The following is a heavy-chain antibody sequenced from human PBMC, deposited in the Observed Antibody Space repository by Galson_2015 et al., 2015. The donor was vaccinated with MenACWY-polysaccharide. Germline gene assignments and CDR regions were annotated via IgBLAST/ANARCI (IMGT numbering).Heavy chain of an antibody. D-gene: IGHD2-2*01. CDR3: VKGLGYCPRASCYEDY. V-gene: IGHV3-23*01. Sequence: LRLSCAGSGFTFGNHPVNWVRQAPGKGLEWVSVSLDSGRGTYYADSVKGRFSISRDISKNTLYLHMNSLRVDDTAIYYCVKGLGYCPRASCYEDYWGQGTLVTVSS. J-gene: IGHJ4*02. CDR2: SLDSGRGT. CDR1: GFTFGNHP.